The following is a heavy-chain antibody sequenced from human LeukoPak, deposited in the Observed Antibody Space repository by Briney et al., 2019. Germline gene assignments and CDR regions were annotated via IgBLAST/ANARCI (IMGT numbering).Heavy chain of an antibody. CDR3: ARVMVQQWLTDAFDI. V-gene: IGHV3-30*04. D-gene: IGHD6-19*01. CDR1: GFTFSSYT. CDR2: ISYDGSNK. Sequence: PGGSLRLSCAASGFTFSSYTMHWVRQAPGKGLEWVALISYDGSNKYYTDSVKGRFTIYRDNSKNTLYVQMNSLRAEDTAVYYCARVMVQQWLTDAFDIWGQGTMVTVSS. J-gene: IGHJ3*02.